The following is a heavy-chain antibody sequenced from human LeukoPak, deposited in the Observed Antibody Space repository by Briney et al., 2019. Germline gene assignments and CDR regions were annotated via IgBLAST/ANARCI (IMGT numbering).Heavy chain of an antibody. CDR3: ARVVGYNWNYGVDP. D-gene: IGHD1-7*01. J-gene: IGHJ5*02. Sequence: SETLSLTCTVSGYSISSGYYWGWIRQPPGKGLEWIGSIYHSGSTYYNPSLKSRVTISVDTSKNQSSLKLSSVTAADTAVYYCARVVGYNWNYGVDPWGQGTLVTVSS. CDR1: GYSISSGYY. V-gene: IGHV4-38-2*02. CDR2: IYHSGST.